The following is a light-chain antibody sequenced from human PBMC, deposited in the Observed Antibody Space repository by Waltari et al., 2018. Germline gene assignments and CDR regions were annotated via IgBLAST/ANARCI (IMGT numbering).Light chain of an antibody. V-gene: IGLV1-44*01. Sequence: QSVLTQPPSAAGTPGQRVSISCSGGSSNIGANPVNWYQHLPGSAPKLLIYPNSHRPSGVPDRFSGSKSDTSASLAISGLQLLDEADYYCAAWDDSLDGWVFGGGTRVTVL. CDR3: AAWDDSLDGWV. CDR2: PNS. J-gene: IGLJ3*02. CDR1: SSNIGANP.